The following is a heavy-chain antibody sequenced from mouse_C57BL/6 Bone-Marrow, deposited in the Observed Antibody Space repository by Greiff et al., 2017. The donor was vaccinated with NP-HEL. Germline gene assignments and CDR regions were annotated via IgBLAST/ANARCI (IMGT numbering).Heavy chain of an antibody. Sequence: EVHLVESGGGLVKPGGSLKLSCAASGFTFSSYAMSWVRQTPEKRLEWVATISDGGSYTYYPDNVKGRFTISRDNAKNNLYLQMSHLKSEDTAMYYCAREGVYGNYGVAYWGQGTLVTVSA. J-gene: IGHJ3*01. CDR2: ISDGGSYT. D-gene: IGHD2-1*01. CDR3: AREGVYGNYGVAY. CDR1: GFTFSSYA. V-gene: IGHV5-4*01.